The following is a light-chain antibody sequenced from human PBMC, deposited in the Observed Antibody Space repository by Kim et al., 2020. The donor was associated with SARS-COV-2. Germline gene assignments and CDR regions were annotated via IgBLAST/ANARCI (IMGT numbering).Light chain of an antibody. CDR1: ETVGNK. Sequence: SVSPGERATLSCRANETVGNKLAWYQHKPGQAPRLLIYRASSRATGVPARFSGSGSGTDFTLTISSLQSDYVAVYYCQQYNNWPYSFGQGTKLEI. J-gene: IGKJ2*03. CDR3: QQYNNWPYS. CDR2: RAS. V-gene: IGKV3-15*01.